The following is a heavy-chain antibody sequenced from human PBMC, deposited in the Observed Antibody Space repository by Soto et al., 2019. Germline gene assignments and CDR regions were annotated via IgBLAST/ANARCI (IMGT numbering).Heavy chain of an antibody. D-gene: IGHD6-13*01. CDR3: AGGYSTHRPYFDY. CDR2: IYYSGST. CDR1: GGSISSYY. Sequence: SETLSLTCTVSGGSISSYYWSWIRQPPGKGLEWIGYIYYSGSTNYNPSLKSRVTISVDTSKNQFSLKLSSVTAADTAVYYCAGGYSTHRPYFDYWGQGTLVTVSS. V-gene: IGHV4-59*01. J-gene: IGHJ4*02.